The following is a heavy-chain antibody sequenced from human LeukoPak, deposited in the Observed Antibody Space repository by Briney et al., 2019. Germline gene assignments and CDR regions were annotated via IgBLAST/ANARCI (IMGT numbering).Heavy chain of an antibody. CDR2: ISSDGSDT. V-gene: IGHV3-74*03. Sequence: RGSLRLSSAPSGFNCTSYWTHSVCQGPRERRWWVSRISSDGSDTKYADSVKGRFTISRDNAKDTLHLQMCGLRAEDTAVYYCVRDRDLGGANWFDPWGQGTLVTVSS. J-gene: IGHJ5*02. D-gene: IGHD4/OR15-4a*01. CDR1: GFNCTSYW. CDR3: VRDRDLGGANWFDP.